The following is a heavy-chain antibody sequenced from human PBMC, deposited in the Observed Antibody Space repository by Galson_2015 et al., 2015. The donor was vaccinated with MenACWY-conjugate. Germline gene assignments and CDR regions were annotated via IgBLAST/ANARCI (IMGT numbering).Heavy chain of an antibody. D-gene: IGHD2-21*02. V-gene: IGHV3-33*01. Sequence: SLRLSCATSGLNFSSDHMYWVRQAPGKGPEWVAVIWYDGSDKYYADSVKGRFTISRDNSKDTLYLQMNNLRAEDTAVYFCARGVTWPTAYFDHWGLGTLVTVSS. CDR3: ARGVTWPTAYFDH. J-gene: IGHJ4*02. CDR1: GLNFSSDH. CDR2: IWYDGSDK.